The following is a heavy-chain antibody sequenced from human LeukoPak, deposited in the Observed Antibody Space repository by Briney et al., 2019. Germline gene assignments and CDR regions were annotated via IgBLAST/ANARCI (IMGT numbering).Heavy chain of an antibody. J-gene: IGHJ4*02. CDR3: AKGLRYYFDY. V-gene: IGHV3-30*02. D-gene: IGHD3-16*02. CDR2: IQYDGSNG. CDR1: GFTFSSYG. Sequence: GGSLRLSCAASGFTFSSYGMHWVRQAPGKGLEWVTFIQYDGSNGYYTDSVKGRFTISRDNSKNTLYLQMNSLRAEDTAVYYCAKGLRYYFDYWGQGTLVTVSS.